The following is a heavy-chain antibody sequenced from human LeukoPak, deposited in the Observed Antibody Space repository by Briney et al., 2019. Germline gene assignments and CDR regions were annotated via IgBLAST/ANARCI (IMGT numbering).Heavy chain of an antibody. V-gene: IGHV4-34*01. D-gene: IGHD3-16*02. CDR1: GGSFSGYY. Sequence: SETLSLTCAVYGGSFSGYYWSWIRQPPGKGLEWIGEINHSGSTNYNPSLKSRVTISVDTSKNQFSLKLSSVTAADTAAYYCARRYDCVWGSYRPFDYWGQGTLVTVSS. CDR2: INHSGST. CDR3: ARRYDCVWGSYRPFDY. J-gene: IGHJ4*02.